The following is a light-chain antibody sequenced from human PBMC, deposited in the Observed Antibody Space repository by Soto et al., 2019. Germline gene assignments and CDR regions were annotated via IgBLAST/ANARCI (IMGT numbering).Light chain of an antibody. CDR2: KAS. CDR1: QSISSW. J-gene: IGKJ1*01. Sequence: DIQMTQSPSTLSASVGDRVTITCRASQSISSWLAWYQQIPGKAPKRLIYKASSLESGVPSRFSGSGSGTEFTLTISSLQPDDFATYYCQQYNSYPWTFGQGTKVEIK. V-gene: IGKV1-5*03. CDR3: QQYNSYPWT.